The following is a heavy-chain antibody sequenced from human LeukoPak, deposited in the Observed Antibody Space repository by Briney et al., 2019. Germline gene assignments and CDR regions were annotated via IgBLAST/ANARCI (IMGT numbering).Heavy chain of an antibody. J-gene: IGHJ4*02. D-gene: IGHD2-15*01. CDR1: GLRFTSYW. CDR3: ATAFPYCGDGTCKL. V-gene: IGHV3-7*01. CDR2: INQGGNTV. Sequence: GGSLRLSCAASGLRFTSYWMSWVRQAPGKGLEWVANINQGGNTVNYVDSVKGRVSISRDNANNALFLQMHSLRFEDTAIYYCATAFPYCGDGTCKLGGQGAQITVSS.